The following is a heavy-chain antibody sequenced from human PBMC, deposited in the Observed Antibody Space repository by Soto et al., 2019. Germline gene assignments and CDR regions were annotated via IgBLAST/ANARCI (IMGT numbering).Heavy chain of an antibody. D-gene: IGHD3-9*01. J-gene: IGHJ4*02. Sequence: PGGSLRLSCAASGFTFSSYAMSWVRQAPGKGLEWVSAISGSGGSTYYADSVKGRFTISRDNSKNTLYLQMNSLRAEDTAVYYCAKFLIYYDILTGFLPPDYWGQGTLVTVSS. CDR1: GFTFSSYA. V-gene: IGHV3-23*01. CDR3: AKFLIYYDILTGFLPPDY. CDR2: ISGSGGST.